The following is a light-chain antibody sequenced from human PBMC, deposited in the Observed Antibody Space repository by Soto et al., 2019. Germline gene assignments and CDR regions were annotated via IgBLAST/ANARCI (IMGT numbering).Light chain of an antibody. CDR2: DVS. Sequence: EILMTQSPATLSVFPGDRVTLSCRAGQGVTTNFAWYQQKSGQSPRLLIYDVSSRATGVPSRFSGTGSETEFTLTISGLQSEDSAMYFCQQYNNWPFAFGQGTRLEIK. CDR1: QGVTTN. CDR3: QQYNNWPFA. V-gene: IGKV3-15*01. J-gene: IGKJ5*01.